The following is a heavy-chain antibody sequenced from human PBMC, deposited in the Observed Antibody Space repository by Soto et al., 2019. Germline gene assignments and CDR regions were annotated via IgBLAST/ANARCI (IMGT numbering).Heavy chain of an antibody. CDR3: ARGGTPIDC. V-gene: IGHV1-18*01. CDR2: ISAYNGNT. CDR1: GYTFTNFG. D-gene: IGHD3-16*01. Sequence: QVQLVQSGAEVKKPGASVKVSCKASGYTFTNFGISWVRQAPGQGLEWMGWISAYNGNTNYAQNFQGRVTMSTEAYKVTAFMELVSLRSDVTAVYYCARGGTPIDCWGQGSLVTVSS. J-gene: IGHJ4*02.